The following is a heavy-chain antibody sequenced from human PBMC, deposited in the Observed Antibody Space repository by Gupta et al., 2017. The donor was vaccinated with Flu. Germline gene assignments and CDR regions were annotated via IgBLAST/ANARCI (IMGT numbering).Heavy chain of an antibody. CDR2: ISGVDGLE. CDR1: VLTFYKYA. Sequence: AASVLTFYKYAMTWVRQTPGKGLEWVATISGVDGLEAFYIDSVMGRFTISRDNSKSVVSLQMNSLRGEDTGIYYCAKGGHLSPYDDWGQGTLVTVSS. J-gene: IGHJ1*01. CDR3: AKGGHLSPYDD. V-gene: IGHV3-23*01. D-gene: IGHD3-22*01.